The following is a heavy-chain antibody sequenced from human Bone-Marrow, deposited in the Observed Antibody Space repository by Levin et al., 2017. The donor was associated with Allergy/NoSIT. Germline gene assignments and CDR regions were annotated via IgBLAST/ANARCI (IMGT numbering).Heavy chain of an antibody. Sequence: GGSLRLSCAASAFTISSYWMSWVRQAPGQRLEWMGWINIDRGNTKYSQNFQGRVTFTRDTSASTAYMEVSSLRSEDTAVYYCARAQNLGWFDPWGQGTLVTVSS. CDR1: AFTISSYW. CDR2: INIDRGNT. CDR3: ARAQNLGWFDP. J-gene: IGHJ5*02. D-gene: IGHD3-16*01. V-gene: IGHV1-3*04.